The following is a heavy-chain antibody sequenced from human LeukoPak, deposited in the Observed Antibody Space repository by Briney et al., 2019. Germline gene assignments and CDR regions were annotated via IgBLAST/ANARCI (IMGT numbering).Heavy chain of an antibody. D-gene: IGHD6-19*01. CDR1: GGTFSSHA. Sequence: SVKVSCKASGGTFSSHAISWVRQAPGQGLEWMGRIIPIFGTANYAQKFQGRVTITTDESTSTAYMELSSLRSEDTAVYYCARGLPSSGLVYWGQGTLVTVSS. CDR2: IIPIFGTA. V-gene: IGHV1-69*05. CDR3: ARGLPSSGLVY. J-gene: IGHJ4*02.